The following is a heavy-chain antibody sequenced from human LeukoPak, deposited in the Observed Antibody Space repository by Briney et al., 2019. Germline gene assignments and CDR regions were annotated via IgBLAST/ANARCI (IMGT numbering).Heavy chain of an antibody. D-gene: IGHD3-9*01. V-gene: IGHV3-21*01. CDR3: VKTGSHDAFDI. J-gene: IGHJ3*02. CDR1: GFTFISYS. Sequence: GGSLRLSCAASGFTFISYSMNWVRQAPGKGLEWVSSISSSSTYIYYADSVKGRFTISRDNAKNSLSLQMNSLRAEDTAVYYCVKTGSHDAFDIWGQGTMVTVSS. CDR2: ISSSSTYI.